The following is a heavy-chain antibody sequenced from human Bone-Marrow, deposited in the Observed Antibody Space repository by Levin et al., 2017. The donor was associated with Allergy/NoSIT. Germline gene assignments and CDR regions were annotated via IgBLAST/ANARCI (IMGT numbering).Heavy chain of an antibody. J-gene: IGHJ6*02. CDR1: GGSVNSRTDY. V-gene: IGHV4-61*01. CDR2: VSYSGGT. Sequence: SETLSLTCSVSGGSVNSRTDYWNWIRQPPGKGLEWIGYVSYSGGTKYNPSLRSPVSLSIDTSKNQFSLKLTSVSAGDSAVYYCARTALWSGYIYGLDVWGHGTTVIVSS. CDR3: ARTALWSGYIYGLDV. D-gene: IGHD3-3*01.